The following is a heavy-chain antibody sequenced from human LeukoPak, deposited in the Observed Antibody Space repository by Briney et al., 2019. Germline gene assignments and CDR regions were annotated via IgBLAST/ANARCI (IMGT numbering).Heavy chain of an antibody. D-gene: IGHD4-17*01. J-gene: IGHJ3*01. Sequence: PGGSLRLSCAASGFTFSHYGVHWVRQAPGKGLEWVAVISYDGSNKYYADSVKGRFTISRDNSKNTVFLEMNSLRAEDTAVYYCAKDPNGDYVGAFDGWGQGTMVTVSS. CDR3: AKDPNGDYVGAFDG. V-gene: IGHV3-30*18. CDR1: GFTFSHYG. CDR2: ISYDGSNK.